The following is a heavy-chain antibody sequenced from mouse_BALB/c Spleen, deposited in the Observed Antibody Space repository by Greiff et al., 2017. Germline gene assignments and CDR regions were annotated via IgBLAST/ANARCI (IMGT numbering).Heavy chain of an antibody. V-gene: IGHV5-6-5*01. D-gene: IGHD2-4*01. CDR1: GFTFSSYA. CDR3: ARGLRRYYAMDY. CDR2: ISSGGST. Sequence: EVQGVESGGGLVKPGGSLKLSCAASGFTFSSYAMSWVRQTPEKRLEWVASISSGGSTYYPDSVKGRFTISRDNARNILYLQMSSLRSEDTAMYYCARGLRRYYAMDYWGQGTSVTVSS. J-gene: IGHJ4*01.